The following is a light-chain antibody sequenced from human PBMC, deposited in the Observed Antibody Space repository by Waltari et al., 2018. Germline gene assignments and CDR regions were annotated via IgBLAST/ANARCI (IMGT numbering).Light chain of an antibody. CDR1: QSVSST. Sequence: CRASQSVSSTLAWYQHKPGQSPRLLIFPASTTATGIPARFSGSGSGTEFTLTISRLQSEDFAIYYCQQYINLPGTFGQGTRVEIK. J-gene: IGKJ1*01. CDR3: QQYINLPGT. V-gene: IGKV3-15*01. CDR2: PAS.